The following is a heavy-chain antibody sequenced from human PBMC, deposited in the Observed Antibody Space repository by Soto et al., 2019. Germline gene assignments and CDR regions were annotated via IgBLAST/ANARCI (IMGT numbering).Heavy chain of an antibody. CDR2: IIPILGIA. Sequence: QVQLVQSGAEVKKPGSSVKVSCKASGGSFSSYTISWGRQAPGQGLEAVGRIIPILGIANYAQKFQGRVTITADKSTSTAYMELSSLRSEDTAVYYCARALGYCSSTSCYGIDYWGQGTLVTVSS. CDR3: ARALGYCSSTSCYGIDY. D-gene: IGHD2-2*01. J-gene: IGHJ4*02. CDR1: GGSFSSYT. V-gene: IGHV1-69*02.